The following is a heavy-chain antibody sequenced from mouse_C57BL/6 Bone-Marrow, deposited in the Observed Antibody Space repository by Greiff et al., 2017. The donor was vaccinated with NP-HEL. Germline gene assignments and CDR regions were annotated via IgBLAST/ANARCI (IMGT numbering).Heavy chain of an antibody. CDR2: IYPGDGDT. D-gene: IGHD1-1*01. CDR3: ARSGSYYYGSSPLFAY. V-gene: IGHV1-82*01. J-gene: IGHJ3*01. CDR1: GYAFSSSW. Sequence: VQLQQSGPELVKPGASVKISCKASGYAFSSSWMNWVKQRPGKGLEWIGRIYPGDGDTNYNGKFKGKATLTADKSSSTAYMQLSSLTSEDSAVYFWARSGSYYYGSSPLFAYWGQGTLVTVSA.